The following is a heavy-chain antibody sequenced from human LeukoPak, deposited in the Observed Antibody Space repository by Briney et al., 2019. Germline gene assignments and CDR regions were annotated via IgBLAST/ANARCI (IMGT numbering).Heavy chain of an antibody. Sequence: SQTLSLTCTVSGGSISSGGYYWSWVRQHPGKGLEWIGYIHNSGSAYYNPSLKSPVSISVDTSKSHFSLRLSSVTAADTAVYYCARGEYYGSGSYYPGDYWGQGTLVTVSS. CDR2: IHNSGSA. CDR3: ARGEYYGSGSYYPGDY. J-gene: IGHJ4*02. D-gene: IGHD3-10*01. V-gene: IGHV4-31*01. CDR1: GGSISSGGYY.